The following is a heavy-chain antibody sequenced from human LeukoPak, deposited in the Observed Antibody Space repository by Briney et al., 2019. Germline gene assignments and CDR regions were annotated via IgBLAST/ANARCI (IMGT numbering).Heavy chain of an antibody. J-gene: IGHJ6*02. V-gene: IGHV4-39*07. D-gene: IGHD6-25*01. CDR3: AKTQQRRCGMDV. CDR1: GGSVSSGSYY. CDR2: INHSGST. Sequence: SETLSLTCTVSGGSVSSGSYYWSWIRQPPGKGLEWIGEINHSGSTNYNPSLKSRVTISVDTSKNQFSLKLSSVTAADTAVYYCAKTQQRRCGMDVWGQGTTVTVSS.